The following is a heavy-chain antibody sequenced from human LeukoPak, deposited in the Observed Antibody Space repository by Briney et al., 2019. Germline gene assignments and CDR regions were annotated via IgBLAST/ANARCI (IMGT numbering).Heavy chain of an antibody. CDR1: GFTFNNYA. CDR2: ISGGGETT. D-gene: IGHD4-17*01. Sequence: PGGSLRLSCASSGFTFNNYAMNGVRQAPGKGREWGSSISGGGETTYYADSAKGRFTISRDNSQNTLYLQMNSLRAEDTAVYYCARDYADYVGYFFFDYWGQGTLVTVSS. CDR3: ARDYADYVGYFFFDY. J-gene: IGHJ4*02. V-gene: IGHV3-23*01.